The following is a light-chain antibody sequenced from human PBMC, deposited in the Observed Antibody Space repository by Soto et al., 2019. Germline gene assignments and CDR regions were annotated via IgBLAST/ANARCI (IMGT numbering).Light chain of an antibody. CDR1: QSVISSY. CDR3: HQYNHWLTWT. Sequence: ELVLTQSPGTLSLSPGERATLSCRASQSVISSYLAWYQQKSGQAPRLLIYGTSSRATGIPDRFSGSGSGTEFTLTISSLQSEDFAVYYCHQYNHWLTWTFGQGTKVDIK. J-gene: IGKJ1*01. CDR2: GTS. V-gene: IGKV3-20*01.